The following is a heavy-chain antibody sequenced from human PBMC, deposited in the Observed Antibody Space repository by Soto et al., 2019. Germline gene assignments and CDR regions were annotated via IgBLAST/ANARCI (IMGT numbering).Heavy chain of an antibody. D-gene: IGHD6-19*01. CDR3: ARRVAVAYTQWLDP. Sequence: ASVKVSCKASRYTFIDYYIHWVRQATGQGLEWMGWINPNTGDTRYAQKFQGRVTMTRDTSISTAYMELSRLRSDDASLYYCARRVAVAYTQWLDPWGQATLVTLSS. V-gene: IGHV1-2*02. CDR1: RYTFIDYY. J-gene: IGHJ5*02. CDR2: INPNTGDT.